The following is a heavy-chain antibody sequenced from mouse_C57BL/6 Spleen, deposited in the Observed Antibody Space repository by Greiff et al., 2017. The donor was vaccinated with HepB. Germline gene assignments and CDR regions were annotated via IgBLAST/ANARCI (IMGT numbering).Heavy chain of an antibody. Sequence: EVKLVESGPELVKPGASVKISCKASGYSFTDYNMNWVKQSNGKSLEWIGVINPNYGTTSYNQKFKGKATLTVDQSSSTAYMQLNSLTSEDSAVYYCARFDGYYPFYAMDYWGQGTSVTVSS. CDR2: INPNYGTT. CDR1: GYSFTDYN. J-gene: IGHJ4*01. CDR3: ARFDGYYPFYAMDY. D-gene: IGHD2-3*01. V-gene: IGHV1-39*01.